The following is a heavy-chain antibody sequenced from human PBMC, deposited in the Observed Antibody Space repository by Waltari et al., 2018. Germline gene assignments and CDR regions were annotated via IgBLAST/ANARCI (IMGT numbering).Heavy chain of an antibody. D-gene: IGHD3-3*01. J-gene: IGHJ5*02. Sequence: QVQLQQWGAGPLKTSETLSLTCAVYGGPFSGFFWIWIRQPPGKGLEWIGEINHSGSTNYNPSLKSRVTISLDTSKKHFSLKLNSVTAADTAVYYCARGRRWQEFSSWGQGTLVTVSS. V-gene: IGHV4-34*01. CDR2: INHSGST. CDR1: GGPFSGFF. CDR3: ARGRRWQEFSS.